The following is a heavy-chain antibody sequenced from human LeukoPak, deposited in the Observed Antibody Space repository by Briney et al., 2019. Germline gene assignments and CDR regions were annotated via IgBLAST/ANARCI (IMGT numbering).Heavy chain of an antibody. Sequence: GGSLRLSCAASGFTVSSYYMTWVRQAPGKGLEWVSVVYSGGNTYYADSVKGRFTISRDNSKNTLYLQMNSLRAEDTAVYYCAREPPGGGFDYWGQGTLVTVSS. CDR3: AREPPGGGFDY. CDR1: GFTVSSYY. CDR2: VYSGGNT. J-gene: IGHJ4*02. D-gene: IGHD3-16*01. V-gene: IGHV3-66*01.